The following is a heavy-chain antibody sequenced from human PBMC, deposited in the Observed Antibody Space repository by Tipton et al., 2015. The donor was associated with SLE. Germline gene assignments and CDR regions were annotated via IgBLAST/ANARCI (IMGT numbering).Heavy chain of an antibody. CDR1: GGSISSYY. D-gene: IGHD3-10*01. J-gene: IGHJ5*02. CDR2: IYYSGST. CDR3: ARHVTYYGSGRVWFDP. V-gene: IGHV4-59*08. Sequence: TLSLTCTVSGGSISSYYWSWIRQPPGKGLEWIGYIYYSGSTNYNPSLKSRVTISVDTSKNQFSLKLSSVTAADMAVYYCARHVTYYGSGRVWFDPWGQGTLVTVSS.